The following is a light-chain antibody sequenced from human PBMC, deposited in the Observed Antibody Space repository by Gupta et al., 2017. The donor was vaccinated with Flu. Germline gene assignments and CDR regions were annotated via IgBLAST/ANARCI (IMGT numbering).Light chain of an antibody. V-gene: IGKV1-5*03. CDR2: KAS. CDR3: QQFHTYWT. CDR1: QSINSW. J-gene: IGKJ1*01. Sequence: DIQMTQSPSTLSASVGDRVTITCRASQSINSWLAWYQQKPGKAPKLLIYKASTLESGVPSRFSGSGSGTEFTLTISSLQPDDFATYYCQQFHTYWTFGKGTKVEIK.